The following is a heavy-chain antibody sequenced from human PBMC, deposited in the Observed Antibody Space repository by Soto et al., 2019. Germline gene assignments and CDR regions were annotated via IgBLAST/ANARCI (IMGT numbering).Heavy chain of an antibody. CDR1: GGTFINYA. Sequence: QVQLVQCGAEVKKPGSSVKVSCKASGGTFINYAISWVRQAPGQGLEWMGGITTIFGKTNYSQKFQDRVTITADEFTTSVFMVLSILRYDEKAVFYCVIDPGGKWLPYYSYGMDVWGQGTTVTVSS. CDR3: VIDPGGKWLPYYSYGMDV. D-gene: IGHD5-12*01. J-gene: IGHJ6*02. CDR2: ITTIFGKT. V-gene: IGHV1-69*12.